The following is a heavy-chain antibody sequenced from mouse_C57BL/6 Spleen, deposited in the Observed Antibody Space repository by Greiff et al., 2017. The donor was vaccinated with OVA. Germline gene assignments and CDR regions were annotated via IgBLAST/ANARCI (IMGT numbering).Heavy chain of an antibody. Sequence: QVQLQQSGAELVMPGASVKLSCKASGYTFTSYWMHWVKQRPGQGLEWIGEIDPSDSYTNYNQKFKGKSTLTVDKSSSTAYMQLSSLTSEDSAVYYCARPSYYYGSSYNAMDYWGQGTSVTVSS. CDR1: GYTFTSYW. CDR2: IDPSDSYT. J-gene: IGHJ4*01. CDR3: ARPSYYYGSSYNAMDY. V-gene: IGHV1-69*01. D-gene: IGHD1-1*01.